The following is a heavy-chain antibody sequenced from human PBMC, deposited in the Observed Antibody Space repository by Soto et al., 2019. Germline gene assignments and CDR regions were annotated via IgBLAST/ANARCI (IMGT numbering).Heavy chain of an antibody. D-gene: IGHD6-19*01. CDR3: ARESQWLVYYYYYGMDV. J-gene: IGHJ6*02. CDR2: IYYSGST. Sequence: QLQLQESGPGLVKPSETLSLTCTVSGGSISSSSYYWGWIRQPPGKGLEWIGSIYYSGSTYYNPSLKSRVTISVDTSKNQFSLKLSSVTAADTAVYYCARESQWLVYYYYYGMDVWGQGTTVTVSS. V-gene: IGHV4-39*01. CDR1: GGSISSSSYY.